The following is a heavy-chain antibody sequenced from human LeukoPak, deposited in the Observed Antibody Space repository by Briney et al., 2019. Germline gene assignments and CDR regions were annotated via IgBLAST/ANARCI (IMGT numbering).Heavy chain of an antibody. CDR3: ARANARDSYDAFDI. Sequence: SQTLSLTCTVSGGSISSGGYYWSWIRQPPGKGLEWIGYIYHSGSTYYNPSLKSRVTISVDRSKNQFSLKLSSVTAADTAVYYCARANARDSYDAFDIWGQGTMVTVSS. J-gene: IGHJ3*02. V-gene: IGHV4-30-2*01. CDR1: GGSISSGGYY. CDR2: IYHSGST. D-gene: IGHD2-21*01.